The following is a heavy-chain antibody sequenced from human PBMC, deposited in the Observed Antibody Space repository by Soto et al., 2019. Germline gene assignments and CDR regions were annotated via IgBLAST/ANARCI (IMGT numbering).Heavy chain of an antibody. Sequence: GESLKISCKGSGYSFTSYWIGWVRQMPGKGLEWMGIIYPGDSDTRYSPSFQGQVTISADKSSSTAYLQWSSLKASDTAMYYCARHVSTCSGCSCYPSWDYYYGMDVWGQGTTVTVSS. CDR3: ARHVSTCSGCSCYPSWDYYYGMDV. CDR2: IYPGDSDT. J-gene: IGHJ6*02. CDR1: GYSFTSYW. D-gene: IGHD2-15*01. V-gene: IGHV5-51*01.